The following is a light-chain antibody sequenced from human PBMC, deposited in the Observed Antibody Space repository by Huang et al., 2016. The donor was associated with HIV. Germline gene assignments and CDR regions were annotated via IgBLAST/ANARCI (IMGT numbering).Light chain of an antibody. CDR3: QQYGSSPRWT. CDR1: QSVSSSF. J-gene: IGKJ1*01. Sequence: EIVLTQFPGTLSLSPGERATLSCRASQSVSSSFLAWYQQKPGQAPRLLIYSASSRATGSPDFTLTISRLEPEDFALYWCQQYGSSPRWTFGQGTKVEIK. V-gene: IGKV3-20*01. CDR2: SAS.